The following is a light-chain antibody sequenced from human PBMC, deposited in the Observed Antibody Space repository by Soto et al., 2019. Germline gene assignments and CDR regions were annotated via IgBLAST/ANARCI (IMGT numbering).Light chain of an antibody. CDR3: QQSGSSPTWT. Sequence: ESVLTQSPGTLSLSPGERATLSCRASQSVSSNYLAWCQQKPGQAPRLLIYGASTRATGIPDRFSGSGSGTDFTLTISRLEPEDSAVYYCQQSGSSPTWTFGQGTKVEIK. V-gene: IGKV3-20*01. CDR1: QSVSSNY. CDR2: GAS. J-gene: IGKJ1*01.